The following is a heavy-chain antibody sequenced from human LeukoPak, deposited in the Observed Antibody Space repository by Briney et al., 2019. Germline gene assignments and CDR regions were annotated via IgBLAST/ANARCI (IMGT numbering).Heavy chain of an antibody. CDR1: GDILTSYG. Sequence: SVKVSCKTSGDILTSYGISWVRQAPGQGLEWMGGIIATLGTTNYAQKFQGRVTIDADKSTSTAYMELNNLRSEDTAVYYCARVASISVAGTRPYYMDVWGQGTTVTVSS. J-gene: IGHJ6*03. CDR2: IIATLGTT. CDR3: ARVASISVAGTRPYYMDV. D-gene: IGHD6-19*01. V-gene: IGHV1-69*10.